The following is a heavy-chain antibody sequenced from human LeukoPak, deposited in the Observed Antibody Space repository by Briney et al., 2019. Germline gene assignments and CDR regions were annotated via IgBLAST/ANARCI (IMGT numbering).Heavy chain of an antibody. D-gene: IGHD3-22*01. V-gene: IGHV2-5*01. J-gene: IGHJ3*02. CDR1: GFSLSTSGAG. Sequence: SGPTLLHPTQTLTLTCTFSGFSLSTSGAGVGCIRQPPGKALEWLALHYLNDDKSHNPSLKSRLTITKDTSKNQVVITITNMDRVDTATYYWAHSSTYYYDSSGYGGDAFDIWGEGTMVTVSS. CDR3: AHSSTYYYDSSGYGGDAFDI. CDR2: HYLNDDK.